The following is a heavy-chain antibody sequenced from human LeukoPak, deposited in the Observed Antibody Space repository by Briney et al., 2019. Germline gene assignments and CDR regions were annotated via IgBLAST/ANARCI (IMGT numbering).Heavy chain of an antibody. CDR1: GGAFSSYA. CDR2: IIPIFGTA. Sequence: SVKVSCKASGGAFSSYAISWVRQAPGQGLEWMGGIIPIFGTANYAQKFQGRVTITTDESTSTAYMELSSLRSEDTAVYYCARGEWEAVATIREDYYYYMDVWGKGTTVTVSS. D-gene: IGHD5-12*01. CDR3: ARGEWEAVATIREDYYYYMDV. V-gene: IGHV1-69*05. J-gene: IGHJ6*03.